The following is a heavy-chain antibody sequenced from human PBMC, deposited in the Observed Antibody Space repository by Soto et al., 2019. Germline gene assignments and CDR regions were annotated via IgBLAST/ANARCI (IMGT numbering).Heavy chain of an antibody. D-gene: IGHD3-3*01. V-gene: IGHV4-39*01. CDR1: GDSITSSTYY. J-gene: IGHJ6*02. CDR3: TSLFPLVEWGSPATYSDMDV. Sequence: PSETLSLTCTVSGDSITSSTYYLGWLRQPPGKGLEWIGRICFSVSTYYNPDLKSRVTSSVSSSKSPSPLTQSSVTAPVAAVYHCTSLFPLVEWGSPATYSDMDVLCQVTAVTVS. CDR2: ICFSVST.